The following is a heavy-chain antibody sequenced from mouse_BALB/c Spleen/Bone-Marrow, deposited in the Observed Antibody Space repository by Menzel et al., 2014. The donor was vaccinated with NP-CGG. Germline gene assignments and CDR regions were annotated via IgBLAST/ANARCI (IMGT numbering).Heavy chain of an antibody. CDR1: GYTFTSYW. CDR3: AYYRYDVNY. V-gene: IGHV1S41*01. CDR2: IAPGSGST. D-gene: IGHD2-14*01. Sequence: DLVKPGASVKLSCKASGYTFTSYWINWIKQRPGQGLEWIGRIAPGSGSTYYNEMLKGKAILTVDTSSSTAYIQLSSLSSEDSAVYFCAYYRYDVNYWGQGTTLTVSS. J-gene: IGHJ2*01.